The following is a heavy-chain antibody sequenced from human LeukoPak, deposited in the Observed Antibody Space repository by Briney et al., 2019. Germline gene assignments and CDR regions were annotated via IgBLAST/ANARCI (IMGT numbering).Heavy chain of an antibody. V-gene: IGHV4-59*01. D-gene: IGHD2-15*01. CDR1: GGFINSNY. J-gene: IGHJ4*02. CDR2: IYYGGST. CDR3: ARLLAGCPGGRCRAHFDY. Sequence: SQTLSLTCTVAGGFINSNYWSWMRQPPGKGLEWIGYIYYGGSTNYNPSLKSRVSMSVDTSKNQFSLNLSSVTAADTAVYHCARLLAGCPGGRCRAHFDYWGQGTLVTVSS.